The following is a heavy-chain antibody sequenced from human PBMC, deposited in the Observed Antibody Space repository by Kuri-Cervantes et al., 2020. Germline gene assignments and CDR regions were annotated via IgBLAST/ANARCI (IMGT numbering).Heavy chain of an antibody. CDR1: GFTFSSYS. CDR2: ISSSSSYI. V-gene: IGHV3-21*01. J-gene: IGHJ4*02. Sequence: GGSLRLSCAASGFTFSSYSMNWVRQAPGKGLEWVSSISSSSSYIYYADSVEGRFTISRDNAKNSLYLQMNSLRAEDTAVYYCASHPASLAAAPFDYWGQGTLVTVSS. CDR3: ASHPASLAAAPFDY. D-gene: IGHD6-13*01.